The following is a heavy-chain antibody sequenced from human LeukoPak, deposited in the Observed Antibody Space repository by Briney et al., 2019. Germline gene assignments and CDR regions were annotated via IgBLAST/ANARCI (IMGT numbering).Heavy chain of an antibody. V-gene: IGHV3-30*18. Sequence: PGGSLRLSCAASGFTFSSYGMHWVRQAPGKGLEWVAIISYDASNKYYADSVKGRFTISRDNSKNTLYLQMNSLRAEDTAVYYCAKEYGSGSYYRCWGQGTLVTVSS. CDR1: GFTFSSYG. J-gene: IGHJ4*02. CDR3: AKEYGSGSYYRC. D-gene: IGHD3-10*01. CDR2: ISYDASNK.